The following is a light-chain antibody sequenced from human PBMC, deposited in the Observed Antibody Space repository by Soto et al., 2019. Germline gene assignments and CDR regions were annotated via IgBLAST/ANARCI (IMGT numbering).Light chain of an antibody. CDR3: NNYDNSHWT. J-gene: IGKJ1*01. CDR2: GAS. V-gene: IGKV3-20*01. Sequence: EIVLTQSPGTLSLSPGESATLSCRAGQSVSSSFIAWSQQKPGQAPRRLIYGASSRATGNPEKFSGSGSGTDFTILISRRVPKDLAVNYCNNYDNSHWTFGQGTKVKIK. CDR1: QSVSSSF.